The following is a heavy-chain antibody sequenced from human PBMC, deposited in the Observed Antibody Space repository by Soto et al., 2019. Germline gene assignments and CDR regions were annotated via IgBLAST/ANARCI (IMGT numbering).Heavy chain of an antibody. CDR3: ARVGTVTTFRGHLHY. J-gene: IGHJ1*01. D-gene: IGHD4-17*01. V-gene: IGHV1-18*01. Sequence: ASVKVSCKASGYTFTSYGISWVRQAPGQGLEWMGWISAYNGNTNYAQKLQGRVTMTTDTSTSTAYMELRGLRSDDTAVYYCARVGTVTTFRGHLHYSAQGTLVIGSS. CDR1: GYTFTSYG. CDR2: ISAYNGNT.